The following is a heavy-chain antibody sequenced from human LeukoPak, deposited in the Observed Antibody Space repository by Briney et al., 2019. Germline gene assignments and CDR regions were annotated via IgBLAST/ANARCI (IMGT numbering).Heavy chain of an antibody. Sequence: PSETLSLTCAVYGGSFSGYYWSWIRQHPGKGLEWIGYIYYSGSTYYNPSLKSRVTISVDTSKNQFSLKLSSVTAADTAVYYCAREPWSGYFDYWGQGTLVTVSS. V-gene: IGHV4-31*11. J-gene: IGHJ4*02. CDR1: GGSFSGYY. D-gene: IGHD3-3*01. CDR2: IYYSGST. CDR3: AREPWSGYFDY.